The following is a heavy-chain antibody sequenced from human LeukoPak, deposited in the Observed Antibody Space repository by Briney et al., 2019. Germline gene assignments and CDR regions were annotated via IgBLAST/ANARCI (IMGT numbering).Heavy chain of an antibody. CDR1: GFSLSTSGVG. J-gene: IGHJ5*02. CDR2: IYWNDDK. V-gene: IGHV2-5*01. Sequence: SGPTLVNPTQTLTLTCTFSGFSLSTSGVGVGWIRQPPGKALEWLALIYWNDDKRYSPALKSRLTITKDTSKNQVVLTMTNMVPVDTATYYCAHSYDSSGFGVYNWFDPWGQGTLVTVSS. CDR3: AHSYDSSGFGVYNWFDP. D-gene: IGHD3-22*01.